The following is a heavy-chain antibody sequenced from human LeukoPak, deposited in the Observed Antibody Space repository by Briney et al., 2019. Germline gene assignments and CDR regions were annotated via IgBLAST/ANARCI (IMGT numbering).Heavy chain of an antibody. Sequence: GGSLRLSCAASGFTFSSYAMSWVRQAPGKGLEGVSAISGSGGSTYYADSVKGRFTTSRDNSKNTLYLQMNSLRAEDTAVYYCAKGLGWELLGGDYWGQGTLVTVSS. D-gene: IGHD1-26*01. J-gene: IGHJ4*02. CDR2: ISGSGGST. CDR3: AKGLGWELLGGDY. V-gene: IGHV3-23*01. CDR1: GFTFSSYA.